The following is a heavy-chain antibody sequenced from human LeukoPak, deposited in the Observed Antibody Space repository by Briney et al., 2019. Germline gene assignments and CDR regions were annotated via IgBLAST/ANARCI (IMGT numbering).Heavy chain of an antibody. V-gene: IGHV1-69*05. CDR1: GRTFSSYA. CDR3: ARGKGYDIVTGYFLEPFDI. CDR2: IIPIFGTA. Sequence: SSGKVSCKASGRTFSSYAISWVRQAPGQGLEWMGGIIPIFGTANYAQKFQGRVTITTDESTSTAYMELSSLRSDDTAVYYCARGKGYDIVTGYFLEPFDIRGQGTMVTVSS. D-gene: IGHD3-9*01. J-gene: IGHJ3*02.